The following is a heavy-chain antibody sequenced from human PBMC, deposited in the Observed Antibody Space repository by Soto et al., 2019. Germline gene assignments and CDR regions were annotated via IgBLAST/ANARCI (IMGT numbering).Heavy chain of an antibody. CDR1: GFTFSSYA. V-gene: IGHV3-23*01. Sequence: EVQLLESGGGLVQPGGSLRLSCAASGFTFSSYAMRWVRQAPVKGLEWVSAISGSGDSTYYADSVKGRFTISRDNSKNTLYLQSNSLRAEDTAVYYCARRGSGSYYDYWGQGTLVTVSS. D-gene: IGHD1-26*01. CDR3: ARRGSGSYYDY. CDR2: ISGSGDST. J-gene: IGHJ4*02.